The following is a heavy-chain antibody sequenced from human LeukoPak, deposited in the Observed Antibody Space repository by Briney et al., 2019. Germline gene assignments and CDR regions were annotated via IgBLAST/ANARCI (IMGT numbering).Heavy chain of an antibody. CDR2: ISWNSGSI. CDR1: GFTSDDCA. V-gene: IGHV3-9*02. CDR3: AKGRGYELPLDN. J-gene: IGHJ4*02. Sequence: GGSLRLSCAGSGFTSDDCAMHWVRQAPGKGLEWVSGISWNSGSIGYADSVKGRFTISRDNAKNSLYLQMNSLRAEDTALYYCAKGRGYELPLDNWGQGTLVTVSS. D-gene: IGHD2-2*01.